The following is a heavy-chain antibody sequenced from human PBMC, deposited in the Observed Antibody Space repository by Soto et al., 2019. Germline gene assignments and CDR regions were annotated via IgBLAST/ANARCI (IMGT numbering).Heavy chain of an antibody. CDR3: ATRRTPDLGEEAFDI. J-gene: IGHJ3*02. CDR1: GYTFTSYD. D-gene: IGHD3-16*01. V-gene: IGHV1-8*01. Sequence: ASVKVSCKASGYTFTSYDINWVRQATGQGLEWMGWMNPNSGNTGYAQKFQGRVTMTRNTSISTAYMELSSLRSEDTAVYYCATRRTPDLGEEAFDIWGQGTMVTVSS. CDR2: MNPNSGNT.